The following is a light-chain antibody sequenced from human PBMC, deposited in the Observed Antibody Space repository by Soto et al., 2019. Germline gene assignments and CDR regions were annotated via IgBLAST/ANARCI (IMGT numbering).Light chain of an antibody. CDR3: SSFTSDTTYV. CDR2: EVS. V-gene: IGLV2-18*02. J-gene: IGLJ1*01. CDR1: SSDVGSYNR. Sequence: QSALTQPPSVSGSPGQSVAVSCTGTSSDVGSYNRVSWYQQPPGTAPKLMIYEVSNRPSGVPDRFSGSKSGNTASLTISGLQAEDEADYYCSSFTSDTTYVLGTGTKLTVL.